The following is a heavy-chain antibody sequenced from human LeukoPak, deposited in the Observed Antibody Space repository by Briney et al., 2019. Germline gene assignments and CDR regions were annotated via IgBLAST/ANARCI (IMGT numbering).Heavy chain of an antibody. D-gene: IGHD4-17*01. CDR3: ARAQDFGDYTSAYNFDS. CDR2: PRDKANSHTT. V-gene: IGHV3-72*01. J-gene: IGHJ4*02. CDR1: GFTFSSYW. Sequence: GGSLRLSCAASGFTFSSYWMSWVSQAPGKGLEWIGRPRDKANSHTTEYAASVKGRFTISRDDSKNSLYLQMNSLRTEDTAVYYCARAQDFGDYTSAYNFDSWGQGTLVTVSS.